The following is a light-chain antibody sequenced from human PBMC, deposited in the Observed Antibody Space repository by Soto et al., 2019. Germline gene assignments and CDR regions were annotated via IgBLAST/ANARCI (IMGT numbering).Light chain of an antibody. Sequence: DLHMTHSPSSLSASLGNRVTMTCRASQSISTYLNWYQKKPGKAPNLLIYDASRLQSGVPSRFSGSGGGTDFTLSISSVQPEDFATYLCQQSYMDPITFGQGTRLE. J-gene: IGKJ5*01. CDR2: DAS. CDR1: QSISTY. CDR3: QQSYMDPIT. V-gene: IGKV1-39*01.